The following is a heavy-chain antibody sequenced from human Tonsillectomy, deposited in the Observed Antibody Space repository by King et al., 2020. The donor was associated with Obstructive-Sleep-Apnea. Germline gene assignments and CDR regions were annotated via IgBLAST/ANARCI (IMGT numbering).Heavy chain of an antibody. D-gene: IGHD1-1*01. V-gene: IGHV4-39*07. CDR2: IYYSGST. CDR1: GGSISSSSYY. J-gene: IGHJ4*02. Sequence: PLQESGPGLVKPSETLSLTCTVSGGSISSSSYYWGWIRQPPGKGLEWIGSIYYSGSTYYKPSLKSRVTISVDTSKNQFSLKVRSVTAADTAVYYCARASGGTATTVDYWGQGPLVTVSS. CDR3: ARASGGTATTVDY.